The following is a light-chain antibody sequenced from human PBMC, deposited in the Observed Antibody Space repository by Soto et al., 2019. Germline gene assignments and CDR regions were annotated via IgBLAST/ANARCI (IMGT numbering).Light chain of an antibody. CDR3: QQYNTWHPKMA. CDR2: GAS. V-gene: IGKV3-15*01. Sequence: VVPQSPATLSVFPGETATLSCRASESVSSDLAWYQQRPGQAPRLLIYGASTRATAIPARFRGSGSGTEFRLTISSLQSEDFATYYCQQYNTWHPKMAFGRGTKVEIK. CDR1: ESVSSD. J-gene: IGKJ1*01.